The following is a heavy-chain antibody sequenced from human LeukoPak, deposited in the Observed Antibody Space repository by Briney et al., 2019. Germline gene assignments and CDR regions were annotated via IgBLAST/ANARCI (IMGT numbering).Heavy chain of an antibody. CDR2: IYTSGST. V-gene: IGHV4-4*07. D-gene: IGHD6-19*01. CDR1: GGSISSYY. Sequence: SETLSLTCTVSGGSISSYYWSWIRPPAGRGLEWIGRIYTSGSTNYNPSLKSRVTMSVDTSKNQFSLKLSSVTAADTAVYYCARSKAVAAYYFDYWGQGTLVTVSS. J-gene: IGHJ4*02. CDR3: ARSKAVAAYYFDY.